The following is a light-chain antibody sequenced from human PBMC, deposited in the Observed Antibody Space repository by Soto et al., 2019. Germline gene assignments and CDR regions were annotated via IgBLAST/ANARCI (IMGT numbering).Light chain of an antibody. CDR2: GAS. CDR3: QQYGSSALT. V-gene: IGKV3-20*01. J-gene: IGKJ4*01. CDR1: QGVSRK. Sequence: EIVMTQSPATLSVAPGERVTLSCRASQGVSRKLAWYQHKSGQAPRLLIYGASSRATGIPNRFSGSGSGTDFTLTISRLEPEDFAVYYCQQYGSSALTFGGGTKVDI.